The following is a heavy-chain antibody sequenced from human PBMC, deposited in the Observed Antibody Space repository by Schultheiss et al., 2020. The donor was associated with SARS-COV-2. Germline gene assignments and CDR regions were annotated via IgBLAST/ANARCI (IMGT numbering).Heavy chain of an antibody. CDR2: INHSGST. CDR1: GGSISSYY. J-gene: IGHJ3*02. CDR3: ARGGNSGDAFDI. D-gene: IGHD4-23*01. Sequence: SETLSLTCTVSGGSISSYYWSWIRQPPGKGLEWIGEINHSGSTNYNPSLKSRVTISVDTSKNQFSLKLSSVTAADTAVYYCARGGNSGDAFDIWGQGTMVTVSS. V-gene: IGHV4-34*01.